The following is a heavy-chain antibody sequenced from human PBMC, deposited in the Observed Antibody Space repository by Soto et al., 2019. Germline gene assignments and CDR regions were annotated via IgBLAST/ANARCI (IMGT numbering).Heavy chain of an antibody. CDR1: GFTFISYS. D-gene: IGHD3-9*01. CDR2: IFTTGTTI. CDR3: ARDKDWAFDY. V-gene: IGHV3-48*03. Sequence: GGSLRLSCVASGFTFISYSIVWVRQAPWKGLEWVSYIFTTGTTIYYADSVKGRFTVSRDNAKNSLFLLLNSLRAEDTAVYYCARDKDWAFDYWGQGTLVTVSS. J-gene: IGHJ4*02.